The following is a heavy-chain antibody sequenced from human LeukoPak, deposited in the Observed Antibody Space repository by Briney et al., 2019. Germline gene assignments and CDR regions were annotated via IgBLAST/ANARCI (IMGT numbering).Heavy chain of an antibody. CDR2: ISGYNDNT. V-gene: IGHV1-18*01. CDR1: GYTFTSYG. Sequence: ASVKVSCKASGYTFTSYGISWVRQAPGQGLEWMGWISGYNDNTKYAQKLQGRVTMTTDTSTSTAYMELRSLRSDDTAVYYCARTTVTTYADYFDYWGQGTLVTVSS. D-gene: IGHD4-17*01. J-gene: IGHJ4*02. CDR3: ARTTVTTYADYFDY.